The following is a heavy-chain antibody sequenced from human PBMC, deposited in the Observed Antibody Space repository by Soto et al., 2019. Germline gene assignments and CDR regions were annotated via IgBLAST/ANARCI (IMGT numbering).Heavy chain of an antibody. CDR3: GRGNDYGHTDAFDI. J-gene: IGHJ3*02. CDR1: GGSFSGYD. Sequence: PSETLSLTYAVYGGSFSGYDWTGSRQPPGTGLEWIGEINHSGSSNYNPSLKSRVTISVDKSKNQFSLKLSSVTAADTAVYYCGRGNDYGHTDAFDIWGQGTMVTVSS. V-gene: IGHV4-34*01. D-gene: IGHD4-17*01. CDR2: INHSGSS.